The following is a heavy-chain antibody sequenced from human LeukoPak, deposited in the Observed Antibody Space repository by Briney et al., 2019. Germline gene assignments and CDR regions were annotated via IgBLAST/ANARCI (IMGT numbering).Heavy chain of an antibody. V-gene: IGHV1-69*05. D-gene: IGHD6-19*01. CDR3: ARTYDTSSGWTRFFDY. CDR1: GGTFSSYA. J-gene: IGHJ4*02. CDR2: IIHIFGTA. Sequence: SVKVSCKASGGTFSSYAISWVRQAPGQGLGWMGRIIHIFGTANYAQKFQGRVTITTDESTSTAYMELSSLRSEDTAVYYCARTYDTSSGWTRFFDYWGQGTLVTVSS.